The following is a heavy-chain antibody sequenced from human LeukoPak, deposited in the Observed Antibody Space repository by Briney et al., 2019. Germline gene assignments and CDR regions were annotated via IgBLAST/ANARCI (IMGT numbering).Heavy chain of an antibody. CDR2: ISYDGSNK. V-gene: IGHV3-30-3*01. Sequence: GGSLRLSCAASGFTFSSYAMHWVRQAPGKGLEWVAVISYDGSNKYYADSVKGRFTISRDNAKNSLYLQMNSLRAEDTAVYYCAASPMVRGVIGAFDIWGQGTMVTVSS. CDR1: GFTFSSYA. J-gene: IGHJ3*02. D-gene: IGHD3-10*01. CDR3: AASPMVRGVIGAFDI.